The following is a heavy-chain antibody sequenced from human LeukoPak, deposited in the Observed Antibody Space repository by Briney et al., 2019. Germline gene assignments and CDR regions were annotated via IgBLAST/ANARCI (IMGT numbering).Heavy chain of an antibody. V-gene: IGHV4-59*08. J-gene: IGHJ4*02. D-gene: IGHD6-6*01. CDR1: GGSINDYY. CDR2: IYYSGST. Sequence: PSETLSLTCTVSGGSINDYYWSWIRQPPGKGLEWIAWIYYSGSTNYNPSLKSRVTISVDTSKNQFSLKLTSVTAADTAVYYCARHRAYSSSSPFDYWGQGTLVTVSS. CDR3: ARHRAYSSSSPFDY.